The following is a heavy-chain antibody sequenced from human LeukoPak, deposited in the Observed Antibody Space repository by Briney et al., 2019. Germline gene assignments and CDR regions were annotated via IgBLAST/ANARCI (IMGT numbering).Heavy chain of an antibody. D-gene: IGHD2-21*02. Sequence: KPSETLSLTCAVYGGSFSGYYWSWIRQPPGKRLEWIGEINHSGSTNYNPSLKSRVTISVDTSKNQFSLKLSSVTAADTAVYYCARQPCGGDCYSSTYYFDYWGQGTLVTVSS. CDR1: GGSFSGYY. CDR2: INHSGST. J-gene: IGHJ4*02. CDR3: ARQPCGGDCYSSTYYFDY. V-gene: IGHV4-34*01.